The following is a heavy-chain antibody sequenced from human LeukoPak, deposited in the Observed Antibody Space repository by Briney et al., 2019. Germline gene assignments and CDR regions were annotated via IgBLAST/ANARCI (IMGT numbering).Heavy chain of an antibody. V-gene: IGHV4-4*07. D-gene: IGHD3-3*01. CDR2: IYTSGST. J-gene: IGHJ4*02. CDR1: GGSISSYY. CDR3: AREPDTKILFDY. Sequence: SETLSLTCTVSGGSISSYYWSWIRQPAGKGLEWIGRIYTSGSTNYNPSLKSRVTMSVDTSKKQFSLKLSSVTAADTAVYYCAREPDTKILFDYWGQGTLVTVSS.